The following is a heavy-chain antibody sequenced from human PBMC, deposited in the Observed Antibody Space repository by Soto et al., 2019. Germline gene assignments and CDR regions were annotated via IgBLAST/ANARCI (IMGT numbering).Heavy chain of an antibody. CDR2: ISYDGSNK. D-gene: IGHD6-13*01. CDR3: ARKRTIAADGLDY. V-gene: IGHV3-30*03. Sequence: PGGSLRLSCAASGFTFSNYDMHWVRQAPGKGLEWVAVISYDGSNKDYAGSAKGRFSISRDNSKKTLYLQMNSLRDEDTALYYCARKRTIAADGLDYWGQGSLVTVSS. J-gene: IGHJ4*02. CDR1: GFTFSNYD.